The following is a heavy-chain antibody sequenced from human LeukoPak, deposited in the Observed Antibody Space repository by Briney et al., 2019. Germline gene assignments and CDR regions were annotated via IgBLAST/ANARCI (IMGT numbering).Heavy chain of an antibody. CDR1: GFTFSSYW. D-gene: IGHD3-10*01. CDR2: INQDGSEK. Sequence: GGSLRLSCAASGFTFSSYWMTWVRQAPGKRLEWVANINQDGSEKYYVDSVKGRFTISRDNAKNSLYLQMNSLRAEDTAVYYCARVCHLWFGELCPDQPQRDYWGQGTLVTVSS. V-gene: IGHV3-7*03. CDR3: ARVCHLWFGELCPDQPQRDY. J-gene: IGHJ4*02.